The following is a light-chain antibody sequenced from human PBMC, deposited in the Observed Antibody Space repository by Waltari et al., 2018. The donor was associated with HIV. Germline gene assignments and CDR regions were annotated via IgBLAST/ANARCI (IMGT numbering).Light chain of an antibody. CDR3: HSSDSSAAYV. V-gene: IGLV3-25*03. CDR1: ALPKQY. Sequence: SYELTQPHSVSVSPGQTARITCFGDALPKQYVYWYQQKPGQAPVLLIYKDTERPSGIPERFSGSSSGTTVTLTISGVQAEDEADYYCHSSDSSAAYVFGTGTKVTVL. J-gene: IGLJ1*01. CDR2: KDT.